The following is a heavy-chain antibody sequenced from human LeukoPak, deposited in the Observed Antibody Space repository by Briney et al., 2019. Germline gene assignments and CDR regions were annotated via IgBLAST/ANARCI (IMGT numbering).Heavy chain of an antibody. CDR3: ARSRAMDAFDI. CDR1: GFTFSSYS. J-gene: IGHJ3*02. CDR2: ISSSSSYI. V-gene: IGHV3-21*01. Sequence: GGSLRLSCAASGFTFSSYSMNWVRQAPGKGLKWVSSISSSSSYIYYADSVKGRFTISRDNAKNSLYLQMNSLRAEDTAVYYCARSRAMDAFDIWGQGTMVTVSS.